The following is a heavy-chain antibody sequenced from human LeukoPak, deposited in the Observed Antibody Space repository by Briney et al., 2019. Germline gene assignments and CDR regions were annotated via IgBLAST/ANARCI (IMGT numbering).Heavy chain of an antibody. CDR2: VYTSGST. V-gene: IGHV4-61*02. Sequence: SQTLSLTCTVSGGSISSGSYYWSWIRRPAGKGLEWIGRVYTSGSTNYNPSLKSRVTISVDTSKIQFSLKMSSVTAADTAVYYCARATRSCSSTSCYNYYYYMDVWGKGTTVIVSS. CDR1: GGSISSGSYY. CDR3: ARATRSCSSTSCYNYYYYMDV. J-gene: IGHJ6*03. D-gene: IGHD2-2*02.